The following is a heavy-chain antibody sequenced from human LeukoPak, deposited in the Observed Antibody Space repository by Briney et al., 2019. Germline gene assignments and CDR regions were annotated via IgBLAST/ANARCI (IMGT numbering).Heavy chain of an antibody. CDR2: ISGSGSGT. V-gene: IGHV3-23*01. CDR3: AKDWRFDM. Sequence: PGGSLRLSCAASGFSFNTYAMSWVRQAPGMDLEWVSSISGSGSGTYYADSVKGRFTISRDNSNNTLFLQMNSLRAEDTAVYYCAKDWRFDMRGQGRMVTVSS. J-gene: IGHJ3*02. CDR1: GFSFNTYA.